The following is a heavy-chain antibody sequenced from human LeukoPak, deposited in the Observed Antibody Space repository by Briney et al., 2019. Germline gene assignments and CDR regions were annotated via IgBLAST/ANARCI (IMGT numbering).Heavy chain of an antibody. CDR2: ISTDGSTT. Sequence: GGSLRLSCAASGCTFSSYWMHWVRQAPGKGLVWVSRISTDGSTTTYADSVKGRFTISRDNSKNTLYLQMNSLRAEDTAVYYCAKELYSGYDLIDYWGQGTLVTVSS. CDR3: AKELYSGYDLIDY. CDR1: GCTFSSYW. D-gene: IGHD5-12*01. V-gene: IGHV3-74*01. J-gene: IGHJ4*02.